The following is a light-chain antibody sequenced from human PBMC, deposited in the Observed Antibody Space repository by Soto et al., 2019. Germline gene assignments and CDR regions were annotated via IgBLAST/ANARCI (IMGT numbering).Light chain of an antibody. CDR2: YAS. CDR1: QSVTNT. V-gene: IGKV3-15*01. CDR3: QQYNNWPPTT. Sequence: IVMTQSPATLSVSPGERVTISCRASQSVTNTLAWYQHKPGQAPRLLISYASRGATGIPSRFSGSGSGTDFTLTISGLQSDDFAVYYCQQYNNWPPTTFGQGTRLEIK. J-gene: IGKJ5*01.